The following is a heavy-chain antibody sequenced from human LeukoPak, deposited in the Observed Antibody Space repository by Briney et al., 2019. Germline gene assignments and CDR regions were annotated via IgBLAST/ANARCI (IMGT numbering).Heavy chain of an antibody. CDR1: GYTFTGYY. CDR3: AREPGPYYYDSGGYQMGGFDY. CDR2: INPNSGGT. J-gene: IGHJ4*02. V-gene: IGHV1-2*02. Sequence: ASVKVSCKASGYTFTGYYMHWVRQAPGQGLEWMGWINPNSGGTNYAQKFQGRVTMTRDTSISTAYMELSRLRSDDTAVYYCAREPGPYYYDSGGYQMGGFDYWGQGTLVTVSS. D-gene: IGHD3-22*01.